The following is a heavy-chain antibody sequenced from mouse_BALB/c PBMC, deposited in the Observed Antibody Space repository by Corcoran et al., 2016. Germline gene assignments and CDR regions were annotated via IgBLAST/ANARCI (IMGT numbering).Heavy chain of an antibody. Sequence: EVQLQQSGAELVKPGASVKLSCTASGFNIKDTYMHWVKQRPEQGLEWIGRIDPANGNTKYDPKFQGKATITADTSSNTAYLQLSSLTSEDTGVYYCANWDWYVDVWGAGTTVTVAS. D-gene: IGHD4-1*01. CDR3: ANWDWYVDV. V-gene: IGHV14-3*02. CDR1: GFNIKDTY. CDR2: IDPANGNT. J-gene: IGHJ1*01.